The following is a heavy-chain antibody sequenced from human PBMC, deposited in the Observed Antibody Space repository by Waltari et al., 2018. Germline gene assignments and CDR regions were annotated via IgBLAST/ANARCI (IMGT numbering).Heavy chain of an antibody. Sequence: QVQLQQWGAGLLKPSETLSLTCAVYGGSFSAYYWSWLRQTPGKGLEWIGEINHSGSTNYNPSLKSRVTISVDTSKNQFSLKLSSVTAADTAVYYCASGTMVRGVPQYYYYYYGMDVWGQGTTVTVSS. CDR2: INHSGST. CDR3: ASGTMVRGVPQYYYYYYGMDV. V-gene: IGHV4-34*01. D-gene: IGHD3-10*01. CDR1: GGSFSAYY. J-gene: IGHJ6*02.